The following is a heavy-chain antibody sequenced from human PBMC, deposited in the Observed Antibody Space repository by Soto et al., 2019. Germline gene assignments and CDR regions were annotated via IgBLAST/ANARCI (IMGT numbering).Heavy chain of an antibody. Sequence: PGGSLRLSCAASGFTFSSYGMHWVRQAPGKGLEWVAVIWYDGSNKYYADSVKGRFTISRDNSKNTLYLQMNSLRAEDTAVYYCARGSIAVERYYYYGMDVWGQGTTVTVSS. D-gene: IGHD6-19*01. J-gene: IGHJ6*02. CDR2: IWYDGSNK. V-gene: IGHV3-33*01. CDR1: GFTFSSYG. CDR3: ARGSIAVERYYYYGMDV.